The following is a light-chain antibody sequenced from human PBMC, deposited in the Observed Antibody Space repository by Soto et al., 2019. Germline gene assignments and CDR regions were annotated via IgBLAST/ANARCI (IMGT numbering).Light chain of an antibody. J-gene: IGLJ3*02. CDR1: SASVSGSNY. V-gene: IGLV8-61*01. CDR2: STN. CDR3: VLHLGSGISM. Sequence: QTVVTQEPSFSVSPGGTVTLTCGLTSASVSGSNYPSWYQQTPGKAPRTLIYSTNTRSPGVPDRFSGSILGNKAALTITGAQADDESDYYCVLHLGSGISMFGGGTKLTVL.